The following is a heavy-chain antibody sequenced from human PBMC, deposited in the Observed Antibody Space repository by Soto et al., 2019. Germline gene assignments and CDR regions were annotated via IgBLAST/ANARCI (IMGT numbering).Heavy chain of an antibody. CDR3: AQGWALGGMDA. Sequence: EVQLVESGGGLVQPGGSLRLSCAASEFTFSSYAMSWVRQAPGKGLEWVSAIRGSGGSTYYADSVKGRFTISRDKSKNTLYLQMHSLRAEGAALYYCAQGWALGGMDAWGQGTTVTVSS. CDR1: EFTFSSYA. V-gene: IGHV3-23*04. J-gene: IGHJ6*02. D-gene: IGHD1-26*01. CDR2: IRGSGGST.